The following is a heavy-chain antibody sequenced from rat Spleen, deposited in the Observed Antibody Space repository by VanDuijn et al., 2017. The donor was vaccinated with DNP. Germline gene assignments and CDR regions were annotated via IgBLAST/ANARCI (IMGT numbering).Heavy chain of an antibody. CDR2: ITSSGGST. D-gene: IGHD5-1*01. V-gene: IGHV5-31*01. J-gene: IGHJ1*01. CDR1: GFTFNKYW. Sequence: EVQLVESGGGLVQPGTSLKLSCAASGFTFNKYWMTWIRQVPGKGLEWVAAITSSGGSTYYPDSVKGRFTISRDNAKNTLYLQMNSLRSEDTATYYCARGSGTYYWYFDFWGPGTMVTVSS. CDR3: ARGSGTYYWYFDF.